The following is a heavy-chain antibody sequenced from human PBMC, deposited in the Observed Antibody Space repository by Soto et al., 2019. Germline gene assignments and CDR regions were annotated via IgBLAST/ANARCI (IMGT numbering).Heavy chain of an antibody. D-gene: IGHD6-13*01. CDR2: ISTYNGNT. J-gene: IGHJ3*02. CDR1: GYTFTSYG. V-gene: IGHV1-18*01. Sequence: QVQLVQSGAEVKKPGASVKVSCKASGYTFTSYGISWVRQAPGRGPEWMGRISTYNGNTNYVQKLQGRVTMTTDTSTNTAYMELRSLRYDDTAVYYCARDPGYSTTWHQAFDIWGQGTMVTVSS. CDR3: ARDPGYSTTWHQAFDI.